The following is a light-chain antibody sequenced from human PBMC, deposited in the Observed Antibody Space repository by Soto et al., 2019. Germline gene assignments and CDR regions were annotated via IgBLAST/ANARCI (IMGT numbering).Light chain of an antibody. CDR3: QQYNSYPIT. Sequence: DTKITESPSFLSPSIGESVTITCRASQVISTSLAWYQVKPGKAPRLLIYEASTLQSGVPARFSGSGSGTEFALTISGLQPDDFASYYCQQYNSYPITFGQGTRLEIK. J-gene: IGKJ5*01. CDR1: QVISTS. CDR2: EAS. V-gene: IGKV1-9*01.